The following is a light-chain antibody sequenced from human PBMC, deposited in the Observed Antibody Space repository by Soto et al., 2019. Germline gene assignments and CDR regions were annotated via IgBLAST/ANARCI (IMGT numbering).Light chain of an antibody. CDR3: AAWDDSLSGVV. CDR2: RNN. Sequence: QSVLTQPPSASGTPGQRVTISCSGSSSNIGSNYVYWYQQLPGTVPQLLIYRNNERPSGVPDRFSGSKSGTSASLAISGLRSEDEADYYCAAWDDSLSGVVFGGGTKVPVL. CDR1: SSNIGSNY. J-gene: IGLJ2*01. V-gene: IGLV1-47*01.